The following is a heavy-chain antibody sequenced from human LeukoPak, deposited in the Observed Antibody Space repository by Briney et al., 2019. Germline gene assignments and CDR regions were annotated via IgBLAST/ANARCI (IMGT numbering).Heavy chain of an antibody. Sequence: GGSLRLSCAASGFTFSSYAMSWVRQAPGKGLEWVSAISGSGGSTYYADSVKGRFTIPRDNSKNTLYLQMNSLRAEDTAVYYCAKGSAIVGSRDYWGQGTLVSVSS. J-gene: IGHJ4*02. CDR3: AKGSAIVGSRDY. V-gene: IGHV3-23*01. CDR1: GFTFSSYA. CDR2: ISGSGGST. D-gene: IGHD3-22*01.